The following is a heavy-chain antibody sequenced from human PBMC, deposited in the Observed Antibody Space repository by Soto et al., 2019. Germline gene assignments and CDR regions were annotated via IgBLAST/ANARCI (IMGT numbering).Heavy chain of an antibody. CDR3: ARQWLDSYYFDY. J-gene: IGHJ4*02. Sequence: GGSLRLSCAASGFTFSSYAMHWVRQAPGKGLEYVSAISSNGGSTYYANSVKGRFTISRDNSKNTLYLQMGSLRVEDMAVYYCARQWLDSYYFDYWGQGTLVTVSS. CDR2: ISSNGGST. D-gene: IGHD6-19*01. V-gene: IGHV3-64*01. CDR1: GFTFSSYA.